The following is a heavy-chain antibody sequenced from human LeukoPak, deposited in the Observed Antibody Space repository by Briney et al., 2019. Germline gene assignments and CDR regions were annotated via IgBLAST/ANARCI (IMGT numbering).Heavy chain of an antibody. V-gene: IGHV4-30-2*01. Sequence: SETLSLTCAVSGGSISSGGYSWSWIRQPPGKGLEWIGYIYHSGSTYYNPSLKSRVTISVDRSKTQFSLKLSSVTAADTAVYYCARDTGGYYFDYWGQGTLVTVSS. CDR3: ARDTGGYYFDY. CDR1: GGSISSGGYS. CDR2: IYHSGST. D-gene: IGHD1-14*01. J-gene: IGHJ4*02.